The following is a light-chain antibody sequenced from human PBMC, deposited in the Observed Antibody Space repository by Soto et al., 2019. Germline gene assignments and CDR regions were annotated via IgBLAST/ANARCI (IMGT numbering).Light chain of an antibody. CDR1: QSSSIN. CDR3: QHYNNRPPYV. J-gene: IGKJ2*01. V-gene: IGKV3-15*01. Sequence: EIVMTQSPGTLSVSPGQSATLSCRASQSSSINLAWYQQNPGQAPRLLIYGASTRATGLPARFSGSGSGTELTLTISSLQSEDFAVYYCQHYNNRPPYVFGQGTKLEIK. CDR2: GAS.